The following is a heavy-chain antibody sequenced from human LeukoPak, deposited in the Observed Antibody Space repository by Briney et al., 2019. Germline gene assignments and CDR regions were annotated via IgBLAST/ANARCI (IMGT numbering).Heavy chain of an antibody. V-gene: IGHV3-30*04. Sequence: PGGSLRLSCEASGFTFSSYAMHWVRQAPGKGLEWVAVISYDGSNKYYADSVKGRLTISRDNSKNTLYLQMNSLRAEDTAVYYCARAPDSSGPRGYFDYRGQGPLVTVSS. CDR1: GFTFSSYA. J-gene: IGHJ4*02. CDR2: ISYDGSNK. CDR3: ARAPDSSGPRGYFDY. D-gene: IGHD3-22*01.